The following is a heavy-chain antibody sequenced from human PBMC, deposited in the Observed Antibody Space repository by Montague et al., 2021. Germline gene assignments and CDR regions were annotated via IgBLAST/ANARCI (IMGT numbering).Heavy chain of an antibody. CDR2: INHSGSA. V-gene: IGHV4-34*01. CDR1: GGSLSGYY. Sequence: SETLSLTCGLSGGSLSGYYWAWIRQTPGKGLEWIGNINHSGSAKYNPSLKNRVSISVGTSNNQFFLDLTSVTAADTAMYFCARGLFGTVNGLYSGGWYYFDKWGQGTMVTVSS. J-gene: IGHJ4*02. D-gene: IGHD6-19*01. CDR3: ARGLFGTVNGLYSGGWYYFDK.